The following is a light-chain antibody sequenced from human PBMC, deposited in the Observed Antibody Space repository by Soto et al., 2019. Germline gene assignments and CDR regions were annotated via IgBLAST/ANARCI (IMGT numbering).Light chain of an antibody. Sequence: QSVLTQPPSVSAAPGQRVTISCSGSSSNIGNNYVSWYRQLPGTAPKLLIYDNNRRPSGISDRFSGSKSGTSATLDITGLQTGDEADYYCGTWDSSLNGVVFGGGTKLTVL. CDR2: DNN. CDR1: SSNIGNNY. V-gene: IGLV1-51*01. CDR3: GTWDSSLNGVV. J-gene: IGLJ2*01.